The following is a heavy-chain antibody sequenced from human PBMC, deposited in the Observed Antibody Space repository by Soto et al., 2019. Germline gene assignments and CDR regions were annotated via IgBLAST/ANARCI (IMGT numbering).Heavy chain of an antibody. CDR1: GFTLSGYA. CDR3: ARRARPDFYYMDV. D-gene: IGHD6-6*01. J-gene: IGHJ6*03. V-gene: IGHV3-64*01. Sequence: EVQLAESGGGLAQPGGSLRLSCAASGFTLSGYAMDWVRQAPGKGLEYVSGISSNGVGTFYANSVQGRFTISRDNSKNTVYLQMGSLRPEDMAVYYCARRARPDFYYMDVWGKGTTVTVS. CDR2: ISSNGVGT.